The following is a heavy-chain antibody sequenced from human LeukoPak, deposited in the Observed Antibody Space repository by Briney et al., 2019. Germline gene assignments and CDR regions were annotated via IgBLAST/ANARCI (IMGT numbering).Heavy chain of an antibody. CDR3: TTEEWLLPDY. Sequence: PGGSLRLSSAAPGFTFSNAWMSWVRQTPRKRREWGGRIKSKTDGGTTDYAAPVKGRFTNSRDDSKYTLYLQMNSLKTEDTAVYYCTTEEWLLPDYWGQGTLVTVSS. CDR2: IKSKTDGGTT. J-gene: IGHJ4*02. CDR1: GFTFSNAW. V-gene: IGHV3-15*01. D-gene: IGHD3-3*01.